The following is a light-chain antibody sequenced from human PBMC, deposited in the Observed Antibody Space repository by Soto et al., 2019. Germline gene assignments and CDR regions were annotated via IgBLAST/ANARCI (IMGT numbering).Light chain of an antibody. Sequence: QSVLTQPPSASGTPGQRVTISCSGSSSNIGSNYVFWYQKLPGTAPKLLIYRNNQRPSGVPDRFSGSKSGTSASLAISGLRSGDEADYYCAAWDDSLSGVVFGGGTKLTVL. CDR1: SSNIGSNY. CDR3: AAWDDSLSGVV. CDR2: RNN. V-gene: IGLV1-47*01. J-gene: IGLJ2*01.